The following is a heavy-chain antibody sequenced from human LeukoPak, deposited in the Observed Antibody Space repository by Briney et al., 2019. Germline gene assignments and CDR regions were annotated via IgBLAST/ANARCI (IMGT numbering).Heavy chain of an antibody. Sequence: KPSETLSPTFAVTGHPINSGYYWGWIPQPPRRGPEWIGSISHSGSIFYNPSLQSRVTISVDSSENRFSLKLSSVTAADTAIYYCAGQHDVNAYYFYWGQGTLVAVSS. J-gene: IGHJ4*02. CDR1: GHPINSGYY. V-gene: IGHV4-38-2*01. CDR3: AGQHDVNAYYFY. D-gene: IGHD3-22*01. CDR2: ISHSGSI.